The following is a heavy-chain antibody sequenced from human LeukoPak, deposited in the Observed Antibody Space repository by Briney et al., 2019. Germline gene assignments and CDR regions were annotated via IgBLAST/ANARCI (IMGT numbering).Heavy chain of an antibody. Sequence: GASVKVSCKASGYTFTSYYMHWVRQAPGQGLEWMGGIIPIFGTANYAQKFQGRVTITADESTSTAYMELSSLTSDDTAVYYCARPTLQTLGAWGQGTLVTVSS. CDR3: ARPTLQTLGA. CDR2: IIPIFGTA. CDR1: GYTFTSYY. V-gene: IGHV1-69*13. J-gene: IGHJ5*02. D-gene: IGHD3-10*01.